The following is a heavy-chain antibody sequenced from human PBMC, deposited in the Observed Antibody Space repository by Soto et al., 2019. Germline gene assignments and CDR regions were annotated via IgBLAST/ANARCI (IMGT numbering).Heavy chain of an antibody. V-gene: IGHV3-30*18. J-gene: IGHJ5*02. D-gene: IGHD3-3*01. CDR1: GFTFSSYG. CDR3: AKDFILTDITIFGVVSNWFDP. Sequence: SLRLSCAASGFTFSSYGMHWVRQAPGKGLGWVAVISYDGSNKYYADSVKGRFTISRDNSKNTLYLQMNSLRAEDTAVYYCAKDFILTDITIFGVVSNWFDPWGQGTLVTVSS. CDR2: ISYDGSNK.